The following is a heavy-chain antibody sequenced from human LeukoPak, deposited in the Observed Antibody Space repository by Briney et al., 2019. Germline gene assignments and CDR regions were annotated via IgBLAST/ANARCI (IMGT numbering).Heavy chain of an antibody. Sequence: GGSLSLSCAASAFRLNAYNMNWVRQAPGKGLEWVSSISYTGTYIYYADSVKGRFTISRDNAQNSLYLQMNSLRAEDTAIYYCVRDRGTYRPIDYWGQGTLVTVSS. CDR3: VRDRGTYRPIDY. D-gene: IGHD1-26*01. CDR1: AFRLNAYN. V-gene: IGHV3-21*04. J-gene: IGHJ4*02. CDR2: ISYTGTYI.